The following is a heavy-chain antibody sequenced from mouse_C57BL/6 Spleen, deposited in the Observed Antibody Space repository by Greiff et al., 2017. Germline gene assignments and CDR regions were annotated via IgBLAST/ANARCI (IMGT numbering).Heavy chain of an antibody. CDR3: ARKRTTVVPYAMDY. Sequence: QVQLQKSGPGLVQPSQSLSITCTVSGFSLTSYGVHWVRQSPGKGLEWLGVIWSGGSTHHNAAFISRLSISKDNSRSQVFFKMNRLQADDTAIYYCARKRTTVVPYAMDYWCQGTSVTVSS. V-gene: IGHV2-2*01. J-gene: IGHJ4*01. CDR1: GFSLTSYG. CDR2: IWSGGST. D-gene: IGHD1-1*01.